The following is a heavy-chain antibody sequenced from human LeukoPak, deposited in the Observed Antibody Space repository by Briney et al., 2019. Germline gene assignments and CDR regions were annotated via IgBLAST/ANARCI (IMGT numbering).Heavy chain of an antibody. Sequence: GGSLRLSCAASGFVFSNSWMGWVRLAPGKGLEWVANIREDGSETYYVDSVKGRFTISRDNAKNSLDLQMNSLRDEDTAVYYCARRKEVQTTFDYWGQGSLVTVSS. V-gene: IGHV3-7*01. CDR2: IREDGSET. CDR1: GFVFSNSW. J-gene: IGHJ4*02. CDR3: ARRKEVQTTFDY. D-gene: IGHD4/OR15-4a*01.